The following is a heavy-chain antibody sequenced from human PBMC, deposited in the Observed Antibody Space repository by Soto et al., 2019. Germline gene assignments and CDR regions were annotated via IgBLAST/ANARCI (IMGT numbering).Heavy chain of an antibody. CDR1: GYSISSGYY. Sequence: SETLSLTCAASGYSISSGYYWGWIRQPPGKGLEWIGSIYHSGSTHYNPSLKSRVTISVDTSKNQFSLKLSSVTAADTAVYYCARVRGVSSFTNYYGMDVWGQGTTVTVSS. CDR2: IYHSGST. CDR3: ARVRGVSSFTNYYGMDV. D-gene: IGHD3-10*01. J-gene: IGHJ6*02. V-gene: IGHV4-38-2*01.